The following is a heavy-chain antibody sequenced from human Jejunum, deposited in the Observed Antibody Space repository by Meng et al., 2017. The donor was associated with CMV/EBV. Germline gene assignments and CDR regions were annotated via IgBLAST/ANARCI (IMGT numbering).Heavy chain of an antibody. CDR3: ATLNYGSGSSSDY. J-gene: IGHJ4*02. V-gene: IGHV3-53*01. D-gene: IGHD3-10*01. CDR1: GFTVSSNY. Sequence: EVRLVESGGGLTQPGGSRRLSCAASGFTVSSNYMSWVRQAPGKGLEWVSVIYSGGSTYYADSVKGRFTISRDNSKNTLYLQMNSLRVEDTAVYYCATLNYGSGSSSDYWGQGTLVTVSS. CDR2: IYSGGST.